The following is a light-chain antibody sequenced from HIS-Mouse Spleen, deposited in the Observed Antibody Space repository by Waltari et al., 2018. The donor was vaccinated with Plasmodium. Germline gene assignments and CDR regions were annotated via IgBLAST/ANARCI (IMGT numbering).Light chain of an antibody. CDR3: QQYNSYQ. CDR2: KAS. Sequence: DIQITHSPSTLSASVVDRVTLTCRASQSISSWLAWYQQKPGKAPKLLIYKASSLESGVPSRFSGSGSGTEFTLTISSLQPDDFATYYCQQYNSYQFGQGTKVEIK. J-gene: IGKJ1*01. V-gene: IGKV1-5*03. CDR1: QSISSW.